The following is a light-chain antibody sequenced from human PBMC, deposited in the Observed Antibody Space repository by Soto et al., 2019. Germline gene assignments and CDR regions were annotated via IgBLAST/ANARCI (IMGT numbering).Light chain of an antibody. J-gene: IGLJ1*01. CDR1: SGDIGSYNR. CDR2: EVT. Sequence: SALTQPASVSGSPGQSITISCTGTSGDIGSYNRVSWYQQHPGKAPKLIIYEVTDRPSGVSNRFSGSKSGNTASLTISGLQAEDEAGYYCSSYTNINTRACVFGTGTRSPS. V-gene: IGLV2-14*01. CDR3: SSYTNINTRACV.